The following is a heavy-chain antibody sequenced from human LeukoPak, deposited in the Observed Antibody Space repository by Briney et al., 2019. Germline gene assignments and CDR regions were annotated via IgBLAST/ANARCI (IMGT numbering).Heavy chain of an antibody. CDR1: GGSISSYY. CDR2: IYYSGST. V-gene: IGHV4-59*12. Sequence: SETLSLTCTVSGGSISSYYWSWIRQPPGKGLEWIGYIYYSGSTNYNASLKSRVTISVDTSANHLSLKLMSVMVADKAAFYCSGGAWFDPWGQGTLVTVSS. J-gene: IGHJ5*02. CDR3: SGGAWFDP.